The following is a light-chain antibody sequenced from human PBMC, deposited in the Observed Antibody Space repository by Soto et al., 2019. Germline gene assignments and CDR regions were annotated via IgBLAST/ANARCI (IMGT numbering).Light chain of an antibody. V-gene: IGKV3-20*01. CDR1: QDINTR. Sequence: EFVLTQSLATLSSFPGDGVPVSCRASQDINTRLAWYQHRPGKAPRLLIYQTSIRAAGIPDRFSGSGSGTDFTLTISRLQPEDLAVYYCQQYNSSPQTFGQGTKVDIK. CDR3: QQYNSSPQT. CDR2: QTS. J-gene: IGKJ1*01.